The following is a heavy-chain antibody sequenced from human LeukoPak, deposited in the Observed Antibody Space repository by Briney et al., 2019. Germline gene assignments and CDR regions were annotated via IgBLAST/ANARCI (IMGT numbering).Heavy chain of an antibody. CDR2: ISDSGGST. CDR3: ARELPAGDAFDF. D-gene: IGHD2-2*01. V-gene: IGHV3-23*01. Sequence: GGSLRLSCAASGFTFSIYAMSWVRQAPGKGLEWVSGISDSGGSTYYADSVKGRFTISRDNSKNTLYLQMNSLRAEDTAVYYCARELPAGDAFDFWGQGTMVTVSS. CDR1: GFTFSIYA. J-gene: IGHJ3*01.